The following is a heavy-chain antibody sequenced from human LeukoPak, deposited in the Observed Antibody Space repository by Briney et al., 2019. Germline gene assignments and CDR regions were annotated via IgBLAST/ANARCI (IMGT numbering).Heavy chain of an antibody. Sequence: ASVKASCKASGYTFTSYGISWVRQAPGQGLEWMGWISAYNGNINYAQKLQGRVTMTTDTSTSTAYMELRSLRSDDTAVYYCARGKDSYDSSGYYFDYWGQGTLVTVSS. D-gene: IGHD3-22*01. J-gene: IGHJ4*02. CDR1: GYTFTSYG. V-gene: IGHV1-18*01. CDR3: ARGKDSYDSSGYYFDY. CDR2: ISAYNGNI.